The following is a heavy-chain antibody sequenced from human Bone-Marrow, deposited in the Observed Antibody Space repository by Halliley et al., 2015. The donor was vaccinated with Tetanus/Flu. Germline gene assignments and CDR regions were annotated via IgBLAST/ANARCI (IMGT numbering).Heavy chain of an antibody. CDR2: ISGGGGST. D-gene: IGHD6-13*01. J-gene: IGHJ6*02. Sequence: SAISGGGGSTYYADSVRGRFSISRDNSNNMVYVEMSSLRADDTAVYYCAKDSRYSSTWYTLDVWGQGTTVTVSS. CDR3: AKDSRYSSTWYTLDV. V-gene: IGHV3-23*01.